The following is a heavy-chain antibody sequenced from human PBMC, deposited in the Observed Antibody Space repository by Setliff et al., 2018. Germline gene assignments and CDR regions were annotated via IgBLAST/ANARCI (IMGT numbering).Heavy chain of an antibody. CDR3: VRDYGPNDH. CDR2: INQSGNT. Sequence: PSETLSLTCTVYGGSFSDYYWGWIRQSPGKRPEWIAEINQSGNTNYNPSLNSRVSVSVDTPTNQFSLKVTSVTAADTAVYYCVRDYGPNDHWGQGTLVTVSS. D-gene: IGHD3-16*01. J-gene: IGHJ4*02. V-gene: IGHV4-34*10. CDR1: GGSFSDYY.